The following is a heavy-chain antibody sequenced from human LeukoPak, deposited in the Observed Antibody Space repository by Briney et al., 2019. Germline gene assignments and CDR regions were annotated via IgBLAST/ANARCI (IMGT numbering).Heavy chain of an antibody. CDR2: IKGDGSQK. CDR1: GFTFSTYW. Sequence: PGESLRLSCAGSGFTFSTYWMYWVRQAPGKGLEWVANIKGDGSQKNYADSVKGRFTISRDNAKNSLYLQINSLGDEDTAVYYCARGNDYWGQGTLVTVSS. J-gene: IGHJ4*02. V-gene: IGHV3-7*04. CDR3: ARGNDY.